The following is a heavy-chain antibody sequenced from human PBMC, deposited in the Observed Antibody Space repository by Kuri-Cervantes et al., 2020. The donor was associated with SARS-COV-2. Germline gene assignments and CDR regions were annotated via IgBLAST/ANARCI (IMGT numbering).Heavy chain of an antibody. Sequence: GESLKISCAASGFTVSSNYMSWVRQAPGGGLEWVSVLYTGGSSHYADSVKGRFTISRDNSKNTLYLQMNSLRVEDTAVYYCTRDPSTGWSRYFYGMDVWGQGTAVTVSS. V-gene: IGHV3-53*01. CDR1: GFTVSSNY. J-gene: IGHJ6*02. CDR3: TRDPSTGWSRYFYGMDV. CDR2: LYTGGSS. D-gene: IGHD3-9*01.